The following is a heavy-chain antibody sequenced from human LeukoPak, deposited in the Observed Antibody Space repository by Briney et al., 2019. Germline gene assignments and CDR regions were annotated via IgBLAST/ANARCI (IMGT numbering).Heavy chain of an antibody. D-gene: IGHD6-19*01. CDR2: IRSKADTYAT. Sequence: PGGSLRLSCAASGFTFSDSAIHWVRQATGKGLEWVGRIRSKADTYATTYAASLKGRFTISRYDSRNRAYLQMSSLRTEDTAVYYCTREYSSGWPFDFWGQGTLVTVSS. CDR1: GFTFSDSA. V-gene: IGHV3-73*01. CDR3: TREYSSGWPFDF. J-gene: IGHJ4*02.